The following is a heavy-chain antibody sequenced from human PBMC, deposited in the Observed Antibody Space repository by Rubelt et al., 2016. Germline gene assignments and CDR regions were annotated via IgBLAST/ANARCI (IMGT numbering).Heavy chain of an antibody. J-gene: IGHJ2*01. Sequence: QVQLQQWGAGLLKPSETLSLTCAVYGGSFSGYYWSWIRQPPGKGLEWIGEINHSGRTNYNPSLKSRVTISVDTSKNQFSLKLSSVTAADTAVYYCARRRRYSGSSYWYFDLWGRGTLVTVSS. CDR2: INHSGRT. CDR3: ARRRRYSGSSYWYFDL. CDR1: GGSFSGYY. V-gene: IGHV4-34*01. D-gene: IGHD1-26*01.